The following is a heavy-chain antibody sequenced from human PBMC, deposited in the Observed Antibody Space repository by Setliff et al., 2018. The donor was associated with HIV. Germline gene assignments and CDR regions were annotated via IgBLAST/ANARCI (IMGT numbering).Heavy chain of an antibody. CDR1: GGSISSGGYY. CDR3: ARDHVFGSRTGFDP. J-gene: IGHJ5*02. Sequence: KLRETLSLTCTVSGGSISSGGYYWSWIRQHPGKGLEWIGEVFHSGSANSNASLRSRVMISVDTSKNQFSLKLSAVTAADTAVYYCARDHVFGSRTGFDPWGPGILVTVSS. V-gene: IGHV4-61*08. D-gene: IGHD3-10*01. CDR2: VFHSGSA.